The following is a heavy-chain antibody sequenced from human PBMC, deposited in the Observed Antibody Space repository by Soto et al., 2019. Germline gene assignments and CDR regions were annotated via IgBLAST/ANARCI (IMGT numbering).Heavy chain of an antibody. J-gene: IGHJ5*02. CDR1: GFTFSSYG. Sequence: GGSLRLSCAASGFTFSSYGMHWVRQAPGKGLEWVAVIWYDGSNKYYADSVKGRFTISRDNSKNTLYLQMNSLRAEDTAVYYCARDLLSIVVVPAAVPRGAWFDPRGQGTLVTVSS. V-gene: IGHV3-33*01. CDR2: IWYDGSNK. D-gene: IGHD2-2*01. CDR3: ARDLLSIVVVPAAVPRGAWFDP.